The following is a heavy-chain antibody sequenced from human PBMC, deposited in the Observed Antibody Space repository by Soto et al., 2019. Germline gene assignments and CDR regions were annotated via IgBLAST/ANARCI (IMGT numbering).Heavy chain of an antibody. CDR2: IYYSENT. CDR1: GGSISSGGYY. V-gene: IGHV4-31*03. J-gene: IGHJ4*02. CDR3: ARGGSKDLSFAS. Sequence: QVQLQESGPGLVKPSQTLSLTCTVSGGSISSGGYYWSWIRQHPGKGLEWIGYIYYSENTHYNPSLKSRVSMSEDTSKNQFSLKLNSVTAADTAVYYCARGGSKDLSFASWGQGTLVTVSS. D-gene: IGHD2-15*01.